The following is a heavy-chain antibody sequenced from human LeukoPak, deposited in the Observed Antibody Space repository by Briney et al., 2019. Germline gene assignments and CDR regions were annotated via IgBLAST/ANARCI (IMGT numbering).Heavy chain of an antibody. CDR1: GYSFTSYW. CDR2: IYPGDSDT. D-gene: IGHD2-2*01. V-gene: IGHV5-51*01. J-gene: IGHJ6*03. CDR3: ARLLGYCSSTSCYQHYYYYMDV. Sequence: ESLKISCKGSGYSFTSYWIGWVRQMPGKGLEWMGIIYPGDSDTRYSPSFQGQVTISADKSISTAYLQWSSLKASDTAMYYCARLLGYCSSTSCYQHYYYYMDVWGKGTTVTVSS.